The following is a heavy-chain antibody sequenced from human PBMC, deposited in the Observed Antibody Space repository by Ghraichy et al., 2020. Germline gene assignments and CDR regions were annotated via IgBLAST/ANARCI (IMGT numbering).Heavy chain of an antibody. J-gene: IGHJ4*02. CDR3: TRSGRPVDY. Sequence: GGSLRLSCAASGFSFSNYWMSWVRQAPGQGLEWVANIKEDGSEKYYVDSVVKGRFTVSRDNAENSLFLQLNSLRAEDTAVYYCTRSGRPVDYWGQGTLVTVSS. CDR1: GFSFSNYW. V-gene: IGHV3-7*03. D-gene: IGHD2-2*01. CDR2: IKEDGSEK.